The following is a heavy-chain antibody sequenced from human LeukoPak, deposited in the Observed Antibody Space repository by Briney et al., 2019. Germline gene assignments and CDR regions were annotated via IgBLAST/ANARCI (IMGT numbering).Heavy chain of an antibody. CDR2: IFHSGTT. Sequence: PSETLSLTCAVSGYSFSSGHYWGWIRQPPGKGLEWIAVIFHSGTTSYNPSLTSRVTISLDTSKNQFSLRLSSVTAADTAVYFCARDNYGAFDYWGQGTLVTVSS. V-gene: IGHV4-38-2*02. J-gene: IGHJ4*02. D-gene: IGHD4-11*01. CDR3: ARDNYGAFDY. CDR1: GYSFSSGHY.